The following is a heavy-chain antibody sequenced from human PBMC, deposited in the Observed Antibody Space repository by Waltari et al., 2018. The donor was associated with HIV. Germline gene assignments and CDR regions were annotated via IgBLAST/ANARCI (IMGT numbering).Heavy chain of an antibody. CDR2: SRWNGGDK. D-gene: IGHD1-20*01. J-gene: IGHJ6*02. Sequence: EVHLVASGGGVVRPGGSLRLACAASGSPFTHHGMSWVRQVPGKGLGGVERSRWNGGDKDDADSGSGRVTSSGDNGNRALYLQLNSLRTEDTALYFCARVSRYWDAKFYYDAMDAWGLGTMVIVSS. V-gene: IGHV3-20*04. CDR3: ARVSRYWDAKFYYDAMDA. CDR1: GSPFTHHG.